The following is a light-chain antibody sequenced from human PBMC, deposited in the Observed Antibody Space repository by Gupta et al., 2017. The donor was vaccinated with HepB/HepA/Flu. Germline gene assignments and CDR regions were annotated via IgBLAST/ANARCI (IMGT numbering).Light chain of an antibody. J-gene: IGLJ1*01. CDR3: GTWDRSLTAFV. CDR1: SSNIGSAS. CDR2: ENT. Sequence: QSILPQPPSVSATPGQKVTISCSGSSSNIGSASVSWYQQVPGKAPKLVIYENTKRPSGIPDRFSGSKSGTSATLIITGLQTGDEADYYCGTWDRSLTAFVFGTGTKVTVL. V-gene: IGLV1-51*02.